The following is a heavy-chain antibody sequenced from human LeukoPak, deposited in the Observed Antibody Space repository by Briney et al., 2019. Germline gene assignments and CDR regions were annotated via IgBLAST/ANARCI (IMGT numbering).Heavy chain of an antibody. J-gene: IGHJ3*02. CDR2: IYHSGNT. D-gene: IGHD1-26*01. CDR1: GGSISSSDYY. V-gene: IGHV4-39*07. CDR3: ARTYSGSSLGAFDI. Sequence: SETLSLTCTVSGGSISSSDYYWGWIRQPPGKGLEWIGNIYHSGNTYYNPSLKTRFTLSVDTSKNHFSLKLSSVTAADTAVYYCARTYSGSSLGAFDIWGQGTMVTVSS.